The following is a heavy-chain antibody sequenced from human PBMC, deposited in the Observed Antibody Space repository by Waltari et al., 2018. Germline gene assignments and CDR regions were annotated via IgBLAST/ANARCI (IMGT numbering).Heavy chain of an antibody. D-gene: IGHD3-16*01. CDR2: MVGSGLI. Sequence: EFQLLEAGGGLAQPGGSLRLSCAASGFTLTSYTVTWVRQAPGKGLEGVSLMVGSGLIEYGDAVKGRFTISRDNAKNTLYLEMNRLRVEDTAVYFCAKDEGNRIAPTFGMDAWGHGTTV. CDR3: AKDEGNRIAPTFGMDA. CDR1: GFTLTSYT. V-gene: IGHV3-23*01. J-gene: IGHJ6*02.